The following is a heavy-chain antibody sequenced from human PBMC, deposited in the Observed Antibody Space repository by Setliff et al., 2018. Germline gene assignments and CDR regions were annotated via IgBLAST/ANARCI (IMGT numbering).Heavy chain of an antibody. Sequence: ASVKVSCKASGYAFGSSGISWVRQAPGQGLEWMGWISAYNGYVVYAQKFQGRVTMTTDTSTTTAYMEVRSLRSDDTAVYYCARDRKEIVVKPPAASLDYWGQGTQVTVSS. V-gene: IGHV1-18*01. D-gene: IGHD2-2*01. J-gene: IGHJ4*02. CDR3: ARDRKEIVVKPPAASLDY. CDR1: GYAFGSSG. CDR2: ISAYNGYV.